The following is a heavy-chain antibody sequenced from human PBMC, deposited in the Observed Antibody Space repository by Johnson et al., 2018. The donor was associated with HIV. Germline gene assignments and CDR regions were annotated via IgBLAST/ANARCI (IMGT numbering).Heavy chain of an antibody. CDR3: AKTLSPYYYDSSGYYQPFDAFDI. Sequence: QVQLVESGGDLVKPGGSLRLSCAASGFTFSSYAMHWVRQAPGKGLEWVAVISYDGSNRYYVDSVQGRFTISRDNSKTTLYLQMNSLRAEDSAVYYCAKTLSPYYYDSSGYYQPFDAFDIWGQGTMVTVSS. J-gene: IGHJ3*02. V-gene: IGHV3-30*18. D-gene: IGHD3-22*01. CDR2: ISYDGSNR. CDR1: GFTFSSYA.